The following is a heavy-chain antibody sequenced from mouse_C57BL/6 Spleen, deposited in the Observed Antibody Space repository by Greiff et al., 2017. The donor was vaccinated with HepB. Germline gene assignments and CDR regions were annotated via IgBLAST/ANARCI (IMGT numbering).Heavy chain of an antibody. J-gene: IGHJ4*01. D-gene: IGHD1-3*01. CDR3: AEAGSSYYAMDY. V-gene: IGHV1-19*01. CDR1: GYTFTDYY. Sequence: AQLQQSGPVLVKPGASVKMSCKASGYTFTDYYMNWVKQSHGKSLEWIGVINPYNGGTSYNQKFKGKATLTVDKSSSTAYMELNSLTSEDSAVYYCAEAGSSYYAMDYWGQGTSVTVSS. CDR2: INPYNGGT.